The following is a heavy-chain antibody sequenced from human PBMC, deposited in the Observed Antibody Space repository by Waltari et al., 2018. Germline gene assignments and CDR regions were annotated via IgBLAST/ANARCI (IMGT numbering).Heavy chain of an antibody. Sequence: EVQLVQSGAEVKKPGESLKISCKGSGYSFTSYWIGWVRQMPGKGLEWMVIIYPGDSDTRYSPSFQGQVTISADKSISTAYLQWSSLKASDTAMYYCARTTYYYDSSGSHDAFDIWGQGTMVTVSS. CDR2: IYPGDSDT. J-gene: IGHJ3*02. CDR1: GYSFTSYW. CDR3: ARTTYYYDSSGSHDAFDI. D-gene: IGHD3-22*01. V-gene: IGHV5-51*01.